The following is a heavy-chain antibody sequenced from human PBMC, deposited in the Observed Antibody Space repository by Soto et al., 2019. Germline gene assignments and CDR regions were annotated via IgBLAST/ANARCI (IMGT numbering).Heavy chain of an antibody. D-gene: IGHD6-6*01. CDR3: ARVSILGSGMDV. CDR1: GGSISSGGYY. CDR2: IYYSGST. Sequence: SETLSLTCTVSGGSISSGGYYWSWIRQHPGKGLEWIGYIYYSGSTYYNPSLKSRVTISVDTSKNQSSLKLSSVTAADTAVYYCARVSILGSGMDVWGQGTTVTVSS. V-gene: IGHV4-31*03. J-gene: IGHJ6*02.